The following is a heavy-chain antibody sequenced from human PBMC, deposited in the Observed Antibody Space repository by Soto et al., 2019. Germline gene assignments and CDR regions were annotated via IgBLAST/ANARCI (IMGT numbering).Heavy chain of an antibody. J-gene: IGHJ4*02. V-gene: IGHV1-3*04. D-gene: IGHD6-19*01. CDR3: AGAVAVLADFDY. Sequence: QVQLLQSGAEEKKPGASVKVSCKASGYTLTGYAMHCVRQAPGQRREWMGWINTGNGNTKYSQKFQGRVTITRDTSASTAYMELSSLRSEDTAGYYCAGAVAVLADFDYWGQGTLVTVSS. CDR2: INTGNGNT. CDR1: GYTLTGYA.